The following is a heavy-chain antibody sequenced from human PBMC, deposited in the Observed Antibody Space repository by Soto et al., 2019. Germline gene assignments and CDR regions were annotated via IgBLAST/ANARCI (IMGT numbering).Heavy chain of an antibody. CDR2: IIPILGIA. CDR3: ARSRDIVVVPAAPPNCRDD. J-gene: IGHJ6*03. Sequence: QVQLVQSGAEVKKPGSSVKVSCKASGGTFSSYTISWVRQAPGPGLEWMGRIIPILGIANYAQKFQGTVTITADKATSTAYMELSRLTSEDTAVYYCARSRDIVVVPAAPPNCRDDWGKGTTGIV. D-gene: IGHD2-2*01. V-gene: IGHV1-69*02. CDR1: GGTFSSYT.